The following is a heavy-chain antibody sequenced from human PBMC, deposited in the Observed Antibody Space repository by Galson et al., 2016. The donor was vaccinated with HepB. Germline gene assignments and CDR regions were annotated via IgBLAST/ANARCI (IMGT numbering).Heavy chain of an antibody. CDR2: IAYDGTND. CDR1: GFLFSDYG. CDR3: AKPRYYYGSGNYGMDG. J-gene: IGHJ6*02. V-gene: IGHV3-30*18. Sequence: SLRLSCAASGFLFSDYGMHWVRQAPGKGLEWVAVIAYDGTNDHYADPVRGRFTISRDNSQNTLYLQMTSLRREDTAVYYCAKPRYYYGSGNYGMDGWGQGTTVTVSS. D-gene: IGHD3-10*01.